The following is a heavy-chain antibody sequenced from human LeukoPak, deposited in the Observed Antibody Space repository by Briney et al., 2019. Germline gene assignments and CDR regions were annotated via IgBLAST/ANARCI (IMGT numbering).Heavy chain of an antibody. J-gene: IGHJ6*03. V-gene: IGHV3-48*03. CDR3: ARDGPKTLWFGELSYYYYMDV. CDR1: GFTFSSYE. Sequence: GGSLRLSCAASGFTFSSYEMNWVRQAPGKGLEWVSYISSSGSTIYYADSVKGRFTISRDNAKNSLYLQMNSLRAEDTAVYYCARDGPKTLWFGELSYYYYMDVWGKGTTVTISS. CDR2: ISSSGSTI. D-gene: IGHD3-10*01.